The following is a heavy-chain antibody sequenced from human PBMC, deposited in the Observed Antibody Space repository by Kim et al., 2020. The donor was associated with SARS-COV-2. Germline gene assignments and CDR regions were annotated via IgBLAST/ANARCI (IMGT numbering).Heavy chain of an antibody. D-gene: IGHD2-2*01. J-gene: IGHJ3*02. Sequence: GESLKISCKGSGYSFTSYWIGWVRQMPGKGLEWMGIIYPGDSDTRYSPSFQGQVTISADKSISTAYLQWSSLKASDTAMYYCARYLFHCSSTSCPSGSDAFDIWGQGTMVTVSS. CDR1: GYSFTSYW. CDR3: ARYLFHCSSTSCPSGSDAFDI. CDR2: IYPGDSDT. V-gene: IGHV5-51*01.